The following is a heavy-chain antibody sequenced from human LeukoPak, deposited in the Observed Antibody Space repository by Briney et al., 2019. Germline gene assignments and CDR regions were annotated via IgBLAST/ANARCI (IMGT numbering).Heavy chain of an antibody. CDR3: ARDGSGNNWFDP. CDR1: GYSFSSSW. V-gene: IGHV5-10-1*01. CDR2: IDPSDSYT. D-gene: IGHD3-10*01. J-gene: IGHJ5*02. Sequence: GESLKISCKGSGYSFSSSWIGWVRQMPGKGLEWMGRIDPSDSYTNYSPSFQGHVTISADKSISTAYLQWSSLKASDTAMYYCARDGSGNNWFDPWGQGTLVTVSS.